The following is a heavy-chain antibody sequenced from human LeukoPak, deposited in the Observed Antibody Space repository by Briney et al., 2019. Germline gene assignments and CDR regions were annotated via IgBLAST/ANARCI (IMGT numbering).Heavy chain of an antibody. CDR2: QKGDGSEK. Sequence: GGALRLSRVAPGFPFWSYWESWGPTAPGKGGGGGGNQKGDGSEKYYVDSVKGRFTISRDNAKNSLDLQMNSLRAEDTAVYYCAKEAHRDFWSGYNEYWGQGARVTVSS. CDR1: GFPFWSYW. D-gene: IGHD3-3*01. J-gene: IGHJ4*02. CDR3: AKEAHRDFWSGYNEY. V-gene: IGHV3-7*03.